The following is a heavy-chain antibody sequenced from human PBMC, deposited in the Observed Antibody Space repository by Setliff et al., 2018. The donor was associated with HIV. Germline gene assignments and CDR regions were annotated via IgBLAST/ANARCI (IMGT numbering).Heavy chain of an antibody. D-gene: IGHD3-3*01. CDR2: IYYSVST. CDR1: GGSMNSHY. V-gene: IGHV4-59*11. CDR3: ARGVVDYDFWSGSGDYYYMDV. J-gene: IGHJ6*03. Sequence: SETLSLTCTVSGGSMNSHYWSWIRQSPGRGLEWIGYIYYSVSTKYNPSLKSRVSMSIDTSKNQFSLKMSSVTAADTAVNYCARGVVDYDFWSGSGDYYYMDVWGKGTTVTVS.